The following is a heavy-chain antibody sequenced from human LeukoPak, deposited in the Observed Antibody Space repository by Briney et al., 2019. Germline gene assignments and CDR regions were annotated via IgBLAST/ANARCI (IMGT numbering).Heavy chain of an antibody. CDR2: IYYSGST. CDR3: ARNASGTFDYYYMDV. J-gene: IGHJ6*03. D-gene: IGHD3-10*01. CDR1: GVSINSGPYY. V-gene: IGHV4-31*03. Sequence: SETLSLTCTVSGVSINSGPYYWNWIRQHPGKGLEWIGYIYYSGSTYYNPSLKSRVTISVDTSKNQFSLKITSVTAADTAVYYCARNASGTFDYYYMDVWGKGTTVTVSS.